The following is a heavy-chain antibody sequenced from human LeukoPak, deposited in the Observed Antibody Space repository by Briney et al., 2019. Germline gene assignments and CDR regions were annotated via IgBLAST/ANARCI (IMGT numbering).Heavy chain of an antibody. CDR2: ISYDGSNK. V-gene: IGHV3-30*04. D-gene: IGHD3-9*01. J-gene: IGHJ4*02. CDR1: GFTFSGYA. Sequence: GGSLRLSCAASGFTFSGYAMHWVRQAPGKGLEWVAVISYDGSNKYYADAVKGRFTISRDNSKNTLYLQMNSLRAEDTAVYYCAREQYYDILTGSPFDYWGQGTLVTVSS. CDR3: AREQYYDILTGSPFDY.